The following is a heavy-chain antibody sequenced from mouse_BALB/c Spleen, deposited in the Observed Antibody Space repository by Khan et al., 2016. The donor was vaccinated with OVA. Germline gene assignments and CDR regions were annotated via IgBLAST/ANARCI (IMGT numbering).Heavy chain of an antibody. J-gene: IGHJ1*01. Sequence: QVQLKESGPGMVAPSQSLSITCTVSGFSLTSYGVHWVRQPPGKGLEWLGVIWAGGSTNYNSALMSRLSISKDNSKSQVFLKMNSLQTDDTAMYYCASCYGNYGGDFDVWGEGTTVTVSS. V-gene: IGHV2-9*02. CDR3: ASCYGNYGGDFDV. D-gene: IGHD2-1*01. CDR1: GFSLTSYG. CDR2: IWAGGST.